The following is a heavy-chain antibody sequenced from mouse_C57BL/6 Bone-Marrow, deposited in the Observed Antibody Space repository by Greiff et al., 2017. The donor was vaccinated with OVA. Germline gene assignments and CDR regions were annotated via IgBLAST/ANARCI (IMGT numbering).Heavy chain of an antibody. CDR2: IWSGGST. J-gene: IGHJ3*01. Sequence: QVQLKESGPGLVQPSQSLSITCTVSGFSLTSYGVHWVRQSPGKGLEWLGVIWSGGSTDYNAAFISRLSISKDNSKSQVFFKMNSLQADDTAIYYCARIDYDVGFAYWGQGTLVTVSA. D-gene: IGHD2-4*01. CDR1: GFSLTSYG. V-gene: IGHV2-2*01. CDR3: ARIDYDVGFAY.